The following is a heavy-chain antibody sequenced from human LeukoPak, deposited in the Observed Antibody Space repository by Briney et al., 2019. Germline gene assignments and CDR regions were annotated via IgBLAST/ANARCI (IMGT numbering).Heavy chain of an antibody. D-gene: IGHD1-26*01. V-gene: IGHV4-39*07. Sequence: PSETLSLTCTVSGGSISSSSYYWGWIRQPPGKGLEWIGSIYYSGSTYYNPSLKSRVTISVDKSKNQFSLKLSSVTAADTAVYYCARAEGATNPAYFQHWGQGTLVTVSS. CDR3: ARAEGATNPAYFQH. CDR1: GGSISSSSYY. J-gene: IGHJ1*01. CDR2: IYYSGST.